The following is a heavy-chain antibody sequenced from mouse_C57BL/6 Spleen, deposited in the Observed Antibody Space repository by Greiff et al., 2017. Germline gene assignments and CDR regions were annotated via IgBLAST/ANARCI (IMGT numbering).Heavy chain of an antibody. CDR3: ASREGYFDV. J-gene: IGHJ1*03. CDR2: IYPGDGDT. Sequence: VQLQESGAELVKPGASVKISCKASGYAFSSYWMHWVKQRPGKGLEWIGQIYPGDGDTNYNGKFKGKATLTADKSSSTAYVQLSSLTSEDSAVYFCASREGYFDVWGTGTTVTVSS. V-gene: IGHV1-80*01. CDR1: GYAFSSYW.